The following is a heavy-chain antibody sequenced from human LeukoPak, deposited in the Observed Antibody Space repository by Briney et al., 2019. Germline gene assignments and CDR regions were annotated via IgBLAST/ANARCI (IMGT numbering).Heavy chain of an antibody. J-gene: IGHJ4*02. CDR2: ITGSGAET. CDR3: AKRFSNAYNWYSFDN. D-gene: IGHD1-1*01. CDR1: GLTFSSYA. Sequence: GGSLRLSCAASGLTFSSYAMSWVRQAPGKGLEWVSSITGSGAETNSADAVKGRFTISRDNAKNTLYLQMNTLRAEDTAIYYCAKRFSNAYNWYSFDNWGQGILVTVSS. V-gene: IGHV3-23*01.